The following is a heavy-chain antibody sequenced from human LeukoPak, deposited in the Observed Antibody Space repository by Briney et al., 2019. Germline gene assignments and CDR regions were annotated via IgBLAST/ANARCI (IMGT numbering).Heavy chain of an antibody. J-gene: IGHJ4*02. V-gene: IGHV3-48*01. D-gene: IGHD2-2*01. CDR1: GVNFSSYS. Sequence: GGSLRLSCAASGVNFSSYSMNWVRQAPGKGLEWISDIGISSGNTKYADSVKGRFTISGDKAKNSVYLQMNSLRVEDTAVYYCARDTKYAFDNWGQGTLVTVSS. CDR2: IGISSGNT. CDR3: ARDTKYAFDN.